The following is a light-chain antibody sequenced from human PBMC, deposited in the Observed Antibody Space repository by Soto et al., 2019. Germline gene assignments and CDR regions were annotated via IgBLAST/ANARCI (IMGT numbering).Light chain of an antibody. CDR2: GAS. V-gene: IGKV3-15*01. CDR1: QSVASN. Sequence: DIVMTQSPATQSVSPGERATLSRRGSQSVASNLAWYQQRPGQAPRLLIYGASTRATGVPVRFSGSGSGTEFTLTISSLQSEDFAVYYCHHYNNWPHTFGGGTKVEIK. CDR3: HHYNNWPHT. J-gene: IGKJ4*01.